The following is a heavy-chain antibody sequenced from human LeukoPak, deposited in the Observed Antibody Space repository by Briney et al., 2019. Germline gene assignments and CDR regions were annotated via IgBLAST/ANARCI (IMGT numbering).Heavy chain of an antibody. J-gene: IGHJ3*01. CDR3: ARDHFDSGSFGHAFDF. Sequence: GGSLRLSCVASGFPFSSYGMNWVRQAPGKGLEWVSSISSTSSYKSYAESMRGRFTVSRGNAKNSLHLQINSLRAEDTAVYYCARDHFDSGSFGHAFDFWGQGTMVTVSS. CDR2: ISSTSSYK. V-gene: IGHV3-21*01. CDR1: GFPFSSYG. D-gene: IGHD3-10*01.